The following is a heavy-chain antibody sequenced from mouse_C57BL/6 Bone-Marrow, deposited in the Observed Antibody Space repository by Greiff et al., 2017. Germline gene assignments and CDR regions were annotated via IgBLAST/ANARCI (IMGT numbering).Heavy chain of an antibody. Sequence: VMLVESGPELVKPGASVKISCKASGYAFSSSWMNWVKQRPGKGLEWIGRIYPGDGDTNYNGKFKGKATLTADKSSSTAYMQLSSLTSEDSAVYFCARSLYYYGSSWFAYWGQGTLVTVSA. CDR3: ARSLYYYGSSWFAY. J-gene: IGHJ3*01. D-gene: IGHD1-1*01. CDR2: IYPGDGDT. CDR1: GYAFSSSW. V-gene: IGHV1-82*01.